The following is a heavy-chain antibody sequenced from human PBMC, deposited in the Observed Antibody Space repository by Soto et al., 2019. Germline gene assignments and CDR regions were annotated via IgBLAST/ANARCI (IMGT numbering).Heavy chain of an antibody. Sequence: QVQLQESGPGLVKPSETLSLTCTVSGGSITDYSWVWIRQPAGKGLEWIGRIFSSGSTNYNPSLKGRTTMSLDTSKNQFSLKLNSATATDTAVYFWARDQGVVVTADNWFDPWGQGILVTVSS. V-gene: IGHV4-4*07. CDR2: IFSSGST. D-gene: IGHD2-21*02. CDR1: GGSITDYS. J-gene: IGHJ5*02. CDR3: ARDQGVVVTADNWFDP.